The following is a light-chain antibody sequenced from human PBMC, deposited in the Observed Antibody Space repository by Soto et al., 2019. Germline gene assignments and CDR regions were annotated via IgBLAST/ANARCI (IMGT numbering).Light chain of an antibody. Sequence: AIRMTQSPSSLSASTGDRVTITCRASQGISSYLAWYQQKPGKAPKLLIYAASSLQSGVPSRFSGSGSGTDFTLTISSLQPEDVAVYYCQQYGSAPQIPVGQGTRPESK. CDR1: QGISSY. CDR2: AAS. CDR3: QQYGSAPQIP. J-gene: IGKJ5*01. V-gene: IGKV1-8*01.